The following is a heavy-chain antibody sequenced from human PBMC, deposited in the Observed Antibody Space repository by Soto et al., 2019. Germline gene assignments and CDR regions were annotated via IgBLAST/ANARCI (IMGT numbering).Heavy chain of an antibody. J-gene: IGHJ6*02. CDR1: GYSFTSYW. Sequence: GESLEISLKGSGYSFTSYWIGWVRPMPGKGLEWMGIIYPGDSDTRYSPSFQGQVTISADKSISTAYLQWSSLKASDTAMYYCARYGGAGDYYYGMDVWGQGTTVTVSS. CDR3: ARYGGAGDYYYGMDV. V-gene: IGHV5-51*01. CDR2: IYPGDSDT. D-gene: IGHD3-16*01.